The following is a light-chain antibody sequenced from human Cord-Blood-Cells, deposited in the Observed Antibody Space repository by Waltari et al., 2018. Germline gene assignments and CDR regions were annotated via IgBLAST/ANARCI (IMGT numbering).Light chain of an antibody. Sequence: EIVLTQSPATLSLSPGERATLSCRASQSVSSYLAWYQQKPGQAPRLLIYDASNRATGIPARFSCSGSGTDFTLTISSLEPEDFAVYYCQQHSNWPITFGQGTRLEIK. V-gene: IGKV3-11*01. J-gene: IGKJ5*01. CDR3: QQHSNWPIT. CDR2: DAS. CDR1: QSVSSY.